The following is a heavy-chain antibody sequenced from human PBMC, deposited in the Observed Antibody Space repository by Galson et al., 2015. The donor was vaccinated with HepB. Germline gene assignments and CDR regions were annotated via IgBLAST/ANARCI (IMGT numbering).Heavy chain of an antibody. CDR1: EFTFSSYA. CDR2: ISGSGETT. Sequence: SLRLSCAASEFTFSSYAMSWVRQAPGKGLEWVSRISGSGETTNYADSVKGRFTISRDNSENTLYLQMRSLRAEDTAVYYCARHSGFHLGDSWGQGTLVTVSS. CDR3: ARHSGFHLGDS. J-gene: IGHJ4*02. V-gene: IGHV3-23*01. D-gene: IGHD3-10*01.